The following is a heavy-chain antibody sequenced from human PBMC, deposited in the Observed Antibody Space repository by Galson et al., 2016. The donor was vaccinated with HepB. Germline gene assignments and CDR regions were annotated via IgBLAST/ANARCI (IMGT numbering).Heavy chain of an antibody. J-gene: IGHJ4*02. CDR1: GFAFSNYA. V-gene: IGHV3-23*01. CDR2: ISLSGSTT. D-gene: IGHD6-19*01. CDR3: AKPYTSGWLTSFDH. Sequence: SLRLSCAASGFAFSNYAVNWVRQAPGKGLEWIPSISLSGSTTYYANSVKGRFTISRDNSKSTLYLEMNSLRTEDTAIYYCAKPYTSGWLTSFDHWGQGTLVSVSS.